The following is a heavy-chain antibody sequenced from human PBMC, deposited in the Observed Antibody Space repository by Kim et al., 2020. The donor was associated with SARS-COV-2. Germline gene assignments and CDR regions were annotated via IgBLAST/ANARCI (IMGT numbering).Heavy chain of an antibody. Sequence: SETLSLTCTVSGGSISSSSYYWGWIRQPPGKGLEWIGSIYYSGSTYYNPSLKSRVTISVDTSKNQFSLKLSSVTAADTAVYYCARHRIAAAAPKPHFDYCGQGTLVTVSS. CDR3: ARHRIAAAAPKPHFDY. CDR1: GGSISSSSYY. V-gene: IGHV4-39*01. J-gene: IGHJ4*02. CDR2: IYYSGST. D-gene: IGHD6-13*01.